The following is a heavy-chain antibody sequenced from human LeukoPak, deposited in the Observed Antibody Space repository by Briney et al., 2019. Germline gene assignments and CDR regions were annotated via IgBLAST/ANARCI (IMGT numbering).Heavy chain of an antibody. V-gene: IGHV3-23*01. CDR1: GFTFSSYA. J-gene: IGHJ4*02. CDR3: ASTAWYDFTRLFDY. D-gene: IGHD3-3*01. CDR2: ISGSGGST. Sequence: GGSLRLSCAASGFTFSSYAMSWVRQAPGKGLEWVSAISGSGGSTYYADSVKGRFTISRDNSKNTLYLRMNSLRAEDTAVYYCASTAWYDFTRLFDYWGQGTLVTVSS.